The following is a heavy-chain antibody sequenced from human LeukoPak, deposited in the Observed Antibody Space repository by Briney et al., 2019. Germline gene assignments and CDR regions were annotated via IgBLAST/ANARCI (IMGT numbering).Heavy chain of an antibody. Sequence: GGSLRLSCIASGFAFNTQAMHWVRQAPGKGLEWLAVMSLEGSSIYYADSVRDRFTISRDNSKNTLFLQMSSLRVEDTAVYYCARDRGKLRYLDLWGQGTLLTVSS. D-gene: IGHD3-9*01. CDR1: GFAFNTQA. CDR3: ARDRGKLRYLDL. CDR2: MSLEGSSI. V-gene: IGHV3-30*15. J-gene: IGHJ4*02.